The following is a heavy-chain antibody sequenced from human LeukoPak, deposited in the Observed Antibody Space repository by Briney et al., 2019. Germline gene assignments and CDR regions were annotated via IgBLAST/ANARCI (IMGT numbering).Heavy chain of an antibody. CDR1: GFTVSSNY. CDR3: AYGDYYDSSGYYSSY. V-gene: IGHV3-53*01. D-gene: IGHD3-22*01. Sequence: GGSLRLSCAASGFTVSSNYMSWVRQAPGKGLEWVSVIYSGGSTYYADSVKARFTISGDNSKNTLYLQMNSLRAEDTAVYYCAYGDYYDSSGYYSSYWGQGTLVTVSS. J-gene: IGHJ4*02. CDR2: IYSGGST.